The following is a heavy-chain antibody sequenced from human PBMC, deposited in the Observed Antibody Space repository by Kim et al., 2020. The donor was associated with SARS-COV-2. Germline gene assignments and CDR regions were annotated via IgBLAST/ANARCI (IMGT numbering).Heavy chain of an antibody. J-gene: IGHJ6*02. CDR1: GFTFSSYG. CDR2: ISYDGSNK. V-gene: IGHV3-30*18. CDR3: AKGGDSSNYGWGPPLHYYYYGMDV. D-gene: IGHD4-4*01. Sequence: GGSLRLSCAASGFTFSSYGMHWVRQAPGKGLEWVAVISYDGSNKYYADSVKGRFTISRDNSKNTLYLQMNSLRAEDTAVYYCAKGGDSSNYGWGPPLHYYYYGMDVWGQGTTVTVSS.